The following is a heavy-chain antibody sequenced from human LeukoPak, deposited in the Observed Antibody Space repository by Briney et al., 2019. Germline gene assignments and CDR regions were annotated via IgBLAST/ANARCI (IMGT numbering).Heavy chain of an antibody. CDR1: GFTFSSYG. D-gene: IGHD6-13*01. CDR2: IWYDGSNK. J-gene: IGHJ3*02. V-gene: IGHV3-33*08. CDR3: ARGRTVGLAAAGTSGAFDI. Sequence: GGSLRLSCAASGFTFSSYGMHWVRQAPGKGLEWVAVIWYDGSNKYYADSVKGRFTISRDNSKNTLYLQMNSLRAEDTAVYYCARGRTVGLAAAGTSGAFDIWGQGTMVTVSS.